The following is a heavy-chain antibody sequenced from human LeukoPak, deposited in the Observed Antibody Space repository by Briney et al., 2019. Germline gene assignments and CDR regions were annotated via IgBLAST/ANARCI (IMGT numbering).Heavy chain of an antibody. J-gene: IGHJ3*02. CDR1: GYTFSSYS. V-gene: IGHV3-21*01. D-gene: IGHD6-19*01. CDR3: ARGLQQRLVAYDAFDI. CDR2: ISSSSSYI. Sequence: PGGSLRLSCAASGYTFSSYSMNWVRQAPGKGLECVSSISSSSSYIYYADSVKGRFTISRDNAKNSLYLQMNSLRAEDTAVYYCARGLQQRLVAYDAFDIWGQGTMVTVSS.